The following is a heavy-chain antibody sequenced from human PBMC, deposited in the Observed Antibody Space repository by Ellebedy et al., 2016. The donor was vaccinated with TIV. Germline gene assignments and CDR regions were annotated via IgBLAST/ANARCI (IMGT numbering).Heavy chain of an antibody. CDR2: IIPIFGTA. Sequence: ASVKVSCKASGGTFSSYAISWVRQAPGQGLEWMGGIIPIFGTANYAQKFQGRVTITADESTSTAYMELSSLRSEDTAVYYCARDTYYYGSGSYSKTYNWFDPWGQGTLVTVSS. J-gene: IGHJ5*02. CDR1: GGTFSSYA. D-gene: IGHD3-10*01. V-gene: IGHV1-69*13. CDR3: ARDTYYYGSGSYSKTYNWFDP.